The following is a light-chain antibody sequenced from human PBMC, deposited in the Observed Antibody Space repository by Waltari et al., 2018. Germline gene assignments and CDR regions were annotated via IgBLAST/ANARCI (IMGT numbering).Light chain of an antibody. Sequence: QSVLTQPPSASGTPGRRVTIPCAGSSSNIGSKSEHCYQHLPGTAPKPLIYSTSHRPSGLPDRLSGSKSGTSASLAISGLQSEDEADYYCAAWDDTLNGWVFGGGTKLTVL. J-gene: IGLJ3*02. CDR1: SSNIGSKS. V-gene: IGLV1-44*01. CDR2: STS. CDR3: AAWDDTLNGWV.